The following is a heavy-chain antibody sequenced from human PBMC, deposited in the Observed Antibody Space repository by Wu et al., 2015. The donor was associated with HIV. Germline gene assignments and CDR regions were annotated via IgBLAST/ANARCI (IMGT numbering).Heavy chain of an antibody. CDR2: FDPEDGET. Sequence: QVQLVQSGAEVKKPGASVKVSCKVSGYTLTELSMHWVRQAPGKGLEWMGGFDPEDGETIYAQKFQGRVTMTKDTSTSTVYMKLSGLRSEDTATYYCARDGGRGYNYASLDYWGQGTVVTVSS. V-gene: IGHV1-24*01. CDR1: GYTLTELS. CDR3: ARDGGRGYNYASLDY. J-gene: IGHJ4*02. D-gene: IGHD5-24*01.